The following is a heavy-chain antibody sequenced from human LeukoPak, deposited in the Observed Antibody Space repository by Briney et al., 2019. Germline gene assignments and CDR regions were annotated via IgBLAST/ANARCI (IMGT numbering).Heavy chain of an antibody. CDR3: ARGYSGYDLIPRFDY. D-gene: IGHD5-12*01. CDR1: GYTFTGYS. V-gene: IGHV1-69*13. J-gene: IGHJ4*02. Sequence: SVKVSCKASGYTFTGYSIYWVRQTPGQKLEWMGWINPKTGTANSAQKFQGRVTITADESTSTAYMELSSLRSEDTAVYYCARGYSGYDLIPRFDYWGQGTLVTVSS. CDR2: INPKTGTA.